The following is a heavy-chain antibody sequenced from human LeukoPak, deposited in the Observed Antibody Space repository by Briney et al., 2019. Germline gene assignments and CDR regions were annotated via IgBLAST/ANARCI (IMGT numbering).Heavy chain of an antibody. D-gene: IGHD3-22*01. Sequence: NPSETLSLTCTVSGGSISSSSYYWGWIRQPPGKGLEWIGSIYYIGSTYYNPSLKSRVTISVDTSKNQFSLKLSSVTAADTAVYYCASLQITTLDYWGQGTLVTVSS. CDR2: IYYIGST. CDR3: ASLQITTLDY. CDR1: GGSISSSSYY. V-gene: IGHV4-39*01. J-gene: IGHJ4*02.